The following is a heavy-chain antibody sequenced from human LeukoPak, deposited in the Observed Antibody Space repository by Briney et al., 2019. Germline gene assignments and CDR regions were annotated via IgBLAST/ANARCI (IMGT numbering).Heavy chain of an antibody. CDR1: GFNITSNY. Sequence: GGSLRLSCAASGFNITSNYMDWVRQAPGKGLEWVAIIYSGGFTYYRDSVKGRFTIYRDNSKNTVYLQMNSLRVEDTAVYYCAREGMGYFDSWGQGTLVTVSS. CDR3: AREGMGYFDS. J-gene: IGHJ4*02. CDR2: IYSGGFT. D-gene: IGHD5-24*01. V-gene: IGHV3-66*01.